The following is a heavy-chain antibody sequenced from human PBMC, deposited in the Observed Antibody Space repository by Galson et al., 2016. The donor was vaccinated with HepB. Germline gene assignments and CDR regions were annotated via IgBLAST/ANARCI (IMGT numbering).Heavy chain of an antibody. CDR1: GGSISRSSYY. V-gene: IGHV4-39*01. Sequence: SETLSPTCTVSGGSISRSSYYWGWIRQPPGKGLEWIGSIGTMDYSGTTYHNPSLRSRVTVFVDTSKNQFSLKPSSVTAADTAVYYCARRGNSHAYWFFDLWGRGTLVTVSS. D-gene: IGHD4-23*01. CDR3: ARRGNSHAYWFFDL. J-gene: IGHJ2*01. CDR2: IGTMDYSGTT.